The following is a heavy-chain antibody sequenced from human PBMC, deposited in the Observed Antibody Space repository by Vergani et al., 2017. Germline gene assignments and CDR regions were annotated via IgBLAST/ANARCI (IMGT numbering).Heavy chain of an antibody. Sequence: QVQLQESGPGLVKPSQTLSLTCTVSGGSISSGGYYWSWIRQHPGKGLEWIGYIYYSGSTYYNPSLMSRVTISVDTSKNQFSLKLSSVTAADTAVYYCARSGGSLTSDAFDIWGQGTMVTVSS. CDR3: ARSGGSLTSDAFDI. D-gene: IGHD2-15*01. J-gene: IGHJ3*02. CDR1: GGSISSGGYY. CDR2: IYYSGST. V-gene: IGHV4-31*03.